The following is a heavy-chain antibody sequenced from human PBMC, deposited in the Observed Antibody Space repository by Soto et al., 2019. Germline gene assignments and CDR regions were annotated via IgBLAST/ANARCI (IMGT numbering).Heavy chain of an antibody. Sequence: GGSLRLTCAASGFTFSSYSMNWVRQAPGKGLEWVSSISSSSSYIYYADSVKGRFTISRDNAKNSLYLQMNSLRAEDTAVYYCASLPRQFWSGAQFGFDPWGQGTLVTVSS. V-gene: IGHV3-21*01. CDR3: ASLPRQFWSGAQFGFDP. J-gene: IGHJ5*02. D-gene: IGHD3-3*01. CDR2: ISSSSSYI. CDR1: GFTFSSYS.